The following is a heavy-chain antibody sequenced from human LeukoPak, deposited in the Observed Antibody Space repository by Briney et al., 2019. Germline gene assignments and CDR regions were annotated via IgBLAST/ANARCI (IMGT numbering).Heavy chain of an antibody. CDR1: GYTFTGYY. Sequence: ASVKVSCKASGYTFTGYYLHWVRQAPGQGLEWMGRINPNSGDTYYTQDFQGRITMTRDTSLSTAYLELSTLRSNDTAVYYCARLPTSPHHFPWGQGTLVTVSS. CDR2: INPNSGDT. CDR3: ARLPTSPHHFP. V-gene: IGHV1-2*06. J-gene: IGHJ5*02. D-gene: IGHD2/OR15-2a*01.